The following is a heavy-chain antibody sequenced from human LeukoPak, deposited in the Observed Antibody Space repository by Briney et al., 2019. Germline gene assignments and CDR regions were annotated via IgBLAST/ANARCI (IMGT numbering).Heavy chain of an antibody. J-gene: IGHJ4*02. CDR2: VIRDGSFT. D-gene: IGHD5-24*01. CDR3: VRDGDDFNFDY. Sequence: GGSLRLSCAASGFTLRSYWMHWVRQAPGKGLEWVSRVIRDGSFTNYADSVKGRFTISRDNAKNTLYLQMSSLRAEDTAVYFCVRDGDDFNFDYWGQGSLVTVPS. V-gene: IGHV3-74*01. CDR1: GFTLRSYW.